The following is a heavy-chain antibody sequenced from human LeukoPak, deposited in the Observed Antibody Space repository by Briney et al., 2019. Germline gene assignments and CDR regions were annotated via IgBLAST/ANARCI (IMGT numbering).Heavy chain of an antibody. D-gene: IGHD2-15*01. CDR3: ARDYLYCSGGSCYSTFDY. V-gene: IGHV4-59*01. Sequence: SETLSLTCTVSGGSISSYYWSWIRQPPGKGLEWIGYIHYSGSTNYNPSLKSRVTISVDTSKNQFSLKLSSVTAADTAVYYCARDYLYCSGGSCYSTFDYWGRGTLVTVSS. CDR1: GGSISSYY. J-gene: IGHJ4*02. CDR2: IHYSGST.